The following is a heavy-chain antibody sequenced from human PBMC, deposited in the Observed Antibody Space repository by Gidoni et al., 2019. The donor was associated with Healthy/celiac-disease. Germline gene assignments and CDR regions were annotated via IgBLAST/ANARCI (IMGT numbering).Heavy chain of an antibody. CDR2: FFFGSGNT. Sequence: MQLVQSGPEVKKPGTSVTVSCKASGVTFTSYAVQWVRQSRGQRLEWIGWFFFGSGNTNYAQKFQYRFPITRYMSTSTAYMELSSLRSEDTAVYYCAASGEEGSGPHVYYYYYGMDVWGQGTTVTVSS. CDR3: AASGEEGSGPHVYYYYYGMDV. V-gene: IGHV1-58*01. D-gene: IGHD3-10*01. J-gene: IGHJ6*02. CDR1: GVTFTSYA.